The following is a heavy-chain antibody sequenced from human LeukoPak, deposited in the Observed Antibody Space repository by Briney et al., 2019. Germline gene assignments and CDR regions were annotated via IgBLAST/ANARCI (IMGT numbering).Heavy chain of an antibody. CDR3: AKSPGQIQLDYFDY. V-gene: IGHV3-23*01. D-gene: IGHD1-1*01. CDR1: GLTLNNCA. CDR2: ISGSGVTT. J-gene: IGHJ4*02. Sequence: GGSLRLSCAASGLTLNNCAMSWVRQAPGMGLEWVSTISGSGVTTYYADSVRGRFTISRDNSKTTLYLQLDSLTPEAMAIYYCAKSPGQIQLDYFDYWGQGTLVTVSS.